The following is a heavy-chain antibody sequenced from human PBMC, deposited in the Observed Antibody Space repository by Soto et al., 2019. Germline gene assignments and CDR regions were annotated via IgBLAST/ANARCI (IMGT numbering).Heavy chain of an antibody. J-gene: IGHJ6*02. CDR2: IYSSENR. D-gene: IGHD2-2*03. V-gene: IGHV4-39*01. Sequence: PWETLSLTCTVSGGSVSSNSYSWGWIRQSPGKGLEWIATIYSSENRYYNPSLLSRVTISVDTSKNELSLRLSSVTAADTAVYYCARLNGYSVRTNCHGYYGMNGWGQGTTVTV. CDR3: ARLNGYSVRTNCHGYYGMNG. CDR1: GGSVSSNSYS.